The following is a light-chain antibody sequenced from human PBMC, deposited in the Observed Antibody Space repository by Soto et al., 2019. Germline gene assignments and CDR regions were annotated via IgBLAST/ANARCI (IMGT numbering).Light chain of an antibody. CDR2: GNN. Sequence: QSVLTQPPSVSGAPGQRVTISCTGSSSNIGAGYDVHWYQQFPGTAPKFLIYGNNNRPSGVPDRFSGSKSGTSASLAISGLQAEDEADYYCQSYDSSLSGSVVFGGGTKLTVL. J-gene: IGLJ2*01. V-gene: IGLV1-40*01. CDR3: QSYDSSLSGSVV. CDR1: SSNIGAGYD.